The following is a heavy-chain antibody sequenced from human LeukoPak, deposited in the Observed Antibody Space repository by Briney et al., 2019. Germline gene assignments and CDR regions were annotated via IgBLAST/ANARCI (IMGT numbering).Heavy chain of an antibody. J-gene: IGHJ4*02. Sequence: PGGSLRLSCAASGFTFSSYWMSWVRQAPGKGLEWVANIKQDGSEKYYVDSVKGRFTISRDNAKNSLYLQMNSLRAEDTAVYYCARGTRTFIAAAGDLRPPRDWGQGTLVTVSS. D-gene: IGHD6-13*01. CDR2: IKQDGSEK. V-gene: IGHV3-7*01. CDR1: GFTFSSYW. CDR3: ARGTRTFIAAAGDLRPPRD.